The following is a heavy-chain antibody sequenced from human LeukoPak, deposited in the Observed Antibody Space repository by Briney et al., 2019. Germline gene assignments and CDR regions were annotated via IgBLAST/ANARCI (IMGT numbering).Heavy chain of an antibody. Sequence: SETLSLTCAVYGGSFSGYYWSWIRQPPGKGLEWIGEINHSGSTNYNPSLKSRVTISVDTSKNQFSLKLSSVTAADTAVYYCARGILWFGQDDYYYMDVWGKGTTVTISS. V-gene: IGHV4-34*01. CDR2: INHSGST. D-gene: IGHD3-10*01. J-gene: IGHJ6*03. CDR1: GGSFSGYY. CDR3: ARGILWFGQDDYYYMDV.